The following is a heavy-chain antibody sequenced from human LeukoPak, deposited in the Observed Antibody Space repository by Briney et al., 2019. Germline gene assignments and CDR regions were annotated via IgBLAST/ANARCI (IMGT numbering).Heavy chain of an antibody. J-gene: IGHJ3*02. CDR1: GFTFSSYA. Sequence: GRSLRLSCAASGFTFSSYAMHWVRQAPGKGLEWVAFIRYDGSNKYYADSVKGRFTISRDNSKNTLYLQMNSLRAEDTAVYYCARDSVGNGAFDIWGQGTMVTVSS. CDR3: ARDSVGNGAFDI. CDR2: IRYDGSNK. D-gene: IGHD4-23*01. V-gene: IGHV3-30*04.